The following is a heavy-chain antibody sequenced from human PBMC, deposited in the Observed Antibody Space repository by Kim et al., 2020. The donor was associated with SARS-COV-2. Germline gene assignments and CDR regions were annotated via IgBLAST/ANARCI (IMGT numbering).Heavy chain of an antibody. D-gene: IGHD6-19*01. CDR2: INAGNGNT. J-gene: IGHJ5*02. CDR3: ARGSAVAANWFDP. V-gene: IGHV1-3*01. Sequence: ASVKVSCKASGYIFTSYSMHWVRQAPGQGLEWMGWINAGNGNTKYLEKLQGRVTIIRDTSASTVHMELSSLKSEDTAVYYCARGSAVAANWFDPWGQGTLVTVSS. CDR1: GYIFTSYS.